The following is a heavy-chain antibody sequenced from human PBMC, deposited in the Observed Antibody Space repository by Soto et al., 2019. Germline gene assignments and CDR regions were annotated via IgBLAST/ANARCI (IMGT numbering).Heavy chain of an antibody. CDR1: GYSFTSYW. CDR3: ATYGALTGYYYGMDV. J-gene: IGHJ6*02. Sequence: GEPLKISCKGSGYSFTSYWISWVRQMPGKGLEWMGRIDPSDSYTNYSPSFQGHVTISADKSISTAYLQWSSLKASDTAMYYCATYGALTGYYYGMDVWGQGTTVTVSS. V-gene: IGHV5-10-1*01. D-gene: IGHD1-26*01. CDR2: IDPSDSYT.